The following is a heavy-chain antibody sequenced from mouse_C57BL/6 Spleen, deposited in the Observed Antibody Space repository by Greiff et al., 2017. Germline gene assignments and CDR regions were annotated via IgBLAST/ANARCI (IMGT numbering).Heavy chain of an antibody. J-gene: IGHJ1*03. Sequence: VQLQQSGPGLVQPSQSLSITCPVSGFSLTSYGVHWVRQSPGKGLEWLGVIWSGGSTDYNAAFISRLSISKDNSKSQVFFKMNSLQADDTAIYYCASSNSWYFDVWGTGTTVTVSS. D-gene: IGHD4-1*02. CDR1: GFSLTSYG. CDR2: IWSGGST. CDR3: ASSNSWYFDV. V-gene: IGHV2-2*01.